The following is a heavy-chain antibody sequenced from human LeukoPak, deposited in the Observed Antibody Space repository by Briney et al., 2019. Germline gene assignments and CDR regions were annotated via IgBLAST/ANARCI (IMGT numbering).Heavy chain of an antibody. Sequence: GGSLRLSCEASGVTFSDFWMTWVRQAPGKGLEWVATMNQDESQKYYVDSVKGRFTISRDNSKNTLYLQMNSLRAEDTAVYYCAKDFESMGYYDFWSGQTNAHDYWGQGTLVTVSS. CDR1: GVTFSDFW. CDR2: MNQDESQK. V-gene: IGHV3-7*03. J-gene: IGHJ4*02. CDR3: AKDFESMGYYDFWSGQTNAHDY. D-gene: IGHD3-3*01.